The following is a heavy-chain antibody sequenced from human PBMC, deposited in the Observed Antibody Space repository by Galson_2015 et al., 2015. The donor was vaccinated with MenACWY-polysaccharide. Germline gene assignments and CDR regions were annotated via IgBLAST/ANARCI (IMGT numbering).Heavy chain of an antibody. Sequence: SLRLSCAVSGFTFSSYWMHWVRQVPGKGLVWVSRINSAASRADYADSVKGRFTISRDNAKNTLYLQMNSLRGEDTALYYCAKSGGGYGTGLIEYWGQGTLVTVSS. D-gene: IGHD5-12*01. J-gene: IGHJ4*02. CDR2: INSAASRA. V-gene: IGHV3-74*01. CDR3: AKSGGGYGTGLIEY. CDR1: GFTFSSYW.